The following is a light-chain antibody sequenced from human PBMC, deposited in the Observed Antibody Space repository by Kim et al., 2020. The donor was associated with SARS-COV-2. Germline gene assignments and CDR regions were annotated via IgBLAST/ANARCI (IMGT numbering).Light chain of an antibody. J-gene: IGLJ1*01. Sequence: STTISCTGTSSDGGGYNYVSWYQQHPGKAPKLMIYDVNNRPSGVSNRFSGSKSGNTASLTISGLQAEDEADYYCSSYTSSSTPYVFGTGTKVTVL. CDR3: SSYTSSSTPYV. V-gene: IGLV2-14*03. CDR1: SSDGGGYNY. CDR2: DVN.